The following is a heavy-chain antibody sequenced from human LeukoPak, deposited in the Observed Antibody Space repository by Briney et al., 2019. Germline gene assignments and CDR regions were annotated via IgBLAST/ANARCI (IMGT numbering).Heavy chain of an antibody. D-gene: IGHD5-12*01. CDR3: ARATYDYYYYMDV. V-gene: IGHV4-34*01. CDR1: GGSFSGYY. Sequence: SETLSLTCAVYGGSFSGYYWSWIRQPPGKGLEWIGEINHSGSTNYNPSLKSRVTISVAPSKNQFSLKLSSVTAADTAVYYCARATYDYYYYMDVWGKGTTVTVSS. CDR2: INHSGST. J-gene: IGHJ6*03.